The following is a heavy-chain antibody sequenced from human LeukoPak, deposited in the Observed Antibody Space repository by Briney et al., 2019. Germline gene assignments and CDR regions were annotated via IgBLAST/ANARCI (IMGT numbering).Heavy chain of an antibody. CDR3: ARGTLYSSSWYYYYYMDV. CDR1: GYTFTSYD. CDR2: MNPNSGNT. D-gene: IGHD6-13*01. V-gene: IGHV1-8*01. Sequence: GASVKVSCKASGYTFTSYDINWVRQATGQGLEWMGWMNPNSGNTGYAQKFQGRVTMTRNTSISTAYMELSSPRSEDTAVYYCARGTLYSSSWYYYYYMDVWGKGTTVTVSS. J-gene: IGHJ6*03.